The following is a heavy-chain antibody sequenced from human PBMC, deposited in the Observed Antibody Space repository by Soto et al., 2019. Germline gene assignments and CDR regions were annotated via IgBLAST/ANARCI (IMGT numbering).Heavy chain of an antibody. V-gene: IGHV4-59*01. CDR3: ARAVTFYDFYYFDC. CDR1: CGSINNSY. J-gene: IGHJ4*02. D-gene: IGHD3-3*01. Sequence: SETLSLTCTVSCGSINNSYWSWIRQSPGKGLEYIGDIYYSGSTNYNPSLKSRVTLSVDTSKKQFSLKVRSVTAADTAVYYCARAVTFYDFYYFDCWGQGTLVTVS. CDR2: IYYSGST.